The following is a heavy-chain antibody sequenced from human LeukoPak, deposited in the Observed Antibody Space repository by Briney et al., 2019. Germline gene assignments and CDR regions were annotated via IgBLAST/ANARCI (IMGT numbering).Heavy chain of an antibody. CDR3: AKSWDVVVVAALDAFDI. V-gene: IGHV3-23*01. D-gene: IGHD2-15*01. CDR1: GFTFSSYA. CDR2: ISGSGGST. Sequence: PGGSLRLSCAASGFTFSSYAMSWVRQAPGKGLEWVSAISGSGGSTYYADSVKGRFTISRDNSKNTLYLQMNSLRAEDTAVYYCAKSWDVVVVAALDAFDIWGQGTMVTVSS. J-gene: IGHJ3*02.